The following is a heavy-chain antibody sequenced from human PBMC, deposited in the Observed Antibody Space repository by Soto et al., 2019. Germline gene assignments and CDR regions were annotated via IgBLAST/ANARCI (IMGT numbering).Heavy chain of an antibody. CDR1: GGTFSSYA. Sequence: SVKVSCKASGGTFSSYAISWVRQAPGQGLEWMGGIIPIFGTANYAQKFQGRVTITADESTSTAYMELSSLRSEDTAVYYCARDRGRVLYSSRWSLQYNWFDPWGQGTLVTVSS. J-gene: IGHJ5*02. CDR2: IIPIFGTA. D-gene: IGHD6-13*01. V-gene: IGHV1-69*13. CDR3: ARDRGRVLYSSRWSLQYNWFDP.